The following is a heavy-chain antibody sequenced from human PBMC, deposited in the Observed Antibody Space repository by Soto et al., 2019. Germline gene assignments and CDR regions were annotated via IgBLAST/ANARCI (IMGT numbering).Heavy chain of an antibody. J-gene: IGHJ4*02. CDR2: IYYSGST. V-gene: IGHV4-59*12. CDR3: ARYTDKSGSPDY. CDR1: GGSISSYY. D-gene: IGHD1-26*01. Sequence: SETLSLTCTVSGGSISSYYWSWIRQPPGKGLEWIGYIYYSGSTNYNPSLKSRVTISVDTSKNQFSLKLSSVTAADTAVYYCARYTDKSGSPDYWGQGTLVTVSS.